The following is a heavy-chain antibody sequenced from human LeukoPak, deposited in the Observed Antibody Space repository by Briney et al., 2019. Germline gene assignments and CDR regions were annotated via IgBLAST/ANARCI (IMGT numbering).Heavy chain of an antibody. J-gene: IGHJ6*03. CDR1: GGSISSYY. Sequence: SETLSLTCTVSGGSISSYYWSWIRQPPGKGLEWIGYIYYSGSTNYNPSLKSRVTISVDTSKNQFSLKLSSVTAADTAVYYCARHLGYSYGHFYYYYYMDVWGKGTTVTIS. V-gene: IGHV4-59*08. CDR2: IYYSGST. D-gene: IGHD5-18*01. CDR3: ARHLGYSYGHFYYYYYMDV.